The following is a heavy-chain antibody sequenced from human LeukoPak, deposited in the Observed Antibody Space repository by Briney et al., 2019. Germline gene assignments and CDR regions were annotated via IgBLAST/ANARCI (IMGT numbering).Heavy chain of an antibody. CDR3: AREMLAAVAAQS. Sequence: GESLRLSCAASGFNFNYYWMSWVRQAPGKGLEWVANIKQDGNEKYYVDSVKGRFTISRDNAKNSLYLQVDSLRVEDTAVYYCAREMLAAVAAQSWGQGTLVTVSS. V-gene: IGHV3-7*01. J-gene: IGHJ5*02. CDR2: IKQDGNEK. CDR1: GFNFNYYW. D-gene: IGHD6-19*01.